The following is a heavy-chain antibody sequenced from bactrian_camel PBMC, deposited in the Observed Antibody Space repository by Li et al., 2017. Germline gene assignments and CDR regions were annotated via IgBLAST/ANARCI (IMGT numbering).Heavy chain of an antibody. CDR3: AKGTPPDN. D-gene: IGHD3*01. V-gene: IGHV3S40*01. J-gene: IGHJ4*01. Sequence: VQLVESGGGLVQPGGSLRLSCGASGFTFTSYDVMSWVRQAPGKGLESVAVITSDGSTTYYTDPVKGRFTISRDNAKNTVYLQLDSLKTEDTAMYYCAKGTPPDNRGQGTQVTVS. CDR1: GFTFTSYD. CDR2: ITSDGSTT.